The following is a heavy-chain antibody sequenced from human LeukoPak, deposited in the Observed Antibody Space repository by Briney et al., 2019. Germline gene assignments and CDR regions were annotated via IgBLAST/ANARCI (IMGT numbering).Heavy chain of an antibody. V-gene: IGHV1-2*02. CDR3: ARDKGYCSSTSCYLSLDH. Sequence: GASVKVSCKASGYTFTGYYMHWVRQAPGQGLEWMGWINPNSGGTNYAQKFQGRVTMTRDTSISTAYVELSRLRSDDTAVYYCARDKGYCSSTSCYLSLDHWGQGTLVTVSS. D-gene: IGHD2-2*01. CDR1: GYTFTGYY. CDR2: INPNSGGT. J-gene: IGHJ5*02.